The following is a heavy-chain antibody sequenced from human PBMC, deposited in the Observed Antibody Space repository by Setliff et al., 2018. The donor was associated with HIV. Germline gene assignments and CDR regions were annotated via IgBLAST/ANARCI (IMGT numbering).Heavy chain of an antibody. J-gene: IGHJ4*02. V-gene: IGHV1-69*05. CDR3: TRDRRGSNSWSGYNGGFDY. CDR1: GGTFSSYA. Sequence: SVKVSCKASGGTFSSYAISWVRQAPGQGLEWMGGIIPIFGTANYAQKFQGRVTITTDESTSTAYMELSSLTTEDTAVYFCTRDRRGSNSWSGYNGGFDYWGQGTLVTVSS. D-gene: IGHD3-3*01. CDR2: IIPIFGTA.